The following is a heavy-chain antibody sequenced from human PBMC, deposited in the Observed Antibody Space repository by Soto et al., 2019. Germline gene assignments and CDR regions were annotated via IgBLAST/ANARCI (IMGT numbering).Heavy chain of an antibody. V-gene: IGHV4-59*12. CDR3: ARSHRHCSGDSCYLLAF. D-gene: IGHD2-15*01. CDR1: GGSISGYY. J-gene: IGHJ4*02. Sequence: SETLSLTCTVSGGSISGYYWSWIRQPPGKGLEWIGYVHFSGTTKYQSSLESRVTISVDTSKNQFSLKLSSVAAADTGVYYCARSHRHCSGDSCYLLAFWGQGTLVTVDS. CDR2: VHFSGTT.